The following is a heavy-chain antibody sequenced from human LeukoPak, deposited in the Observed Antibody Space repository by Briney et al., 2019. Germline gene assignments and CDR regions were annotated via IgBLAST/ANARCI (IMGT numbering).Heavy chain of an antibody. CDR2: ISPSGGST. CDR3: ARMTTVTVQDY. CDR1: GYTFTGYW. J-gene: IGHJ4*02. Sequence: ASVKVSCKAFGYTFTGYWMHWVRQASGQGPEWMGVISPSGGSTIYAQKFKGRVTLTRDMSISTAYMELSRLGSDDTAVYYCARMTTVTVQDYWGQGTLVTVSS. V-gene: IGHV1-46*01. D-gene: IGHD4-17*01.